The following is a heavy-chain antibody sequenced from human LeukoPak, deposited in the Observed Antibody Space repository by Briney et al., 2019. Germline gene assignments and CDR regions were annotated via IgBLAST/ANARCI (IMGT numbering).Heavy chain of an antibody. V-gene: IGHV3-7*03. CDR2: INPDGSEK. CDR3: ANSGWSLRDY. J-gene: IGHJ4*02. Sequence: GGSLRLSCAASGFSFSRYWMSWVRQAPGKGLEWVANINPDGSEKIFVDSVKGRFTISRDNAKNSLYLQMNSLRAEDTAVYYCANSGWSLRDYWGQGTLVTVSS. D-gene: IGHD6-19*01. CDR1: GFSFSRYW.